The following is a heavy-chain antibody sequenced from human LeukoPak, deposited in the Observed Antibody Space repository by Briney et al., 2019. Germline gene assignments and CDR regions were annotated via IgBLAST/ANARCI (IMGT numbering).Heavy chain of an antibody. J-gene: IGHJ6*03. Sequence: PGRSLRLSCVTSGLTFDNYAMTWVRQAPGKGLEWVSSIYGNGYSIYYADSVRGRFTLSRDNSRNTLYLEMKNLRAEDTAVYYCARGPDAPEGAPFFYHYMDVWGKGTTASVS. CDR3: ARGPDAPEGAPFFYHYMDV. V-gene: IGHV3-23*05. CDR2: IYGNGYSI. D-gene: IGHD2/OR15-2a*01. CDR1: GLTFDNYA.